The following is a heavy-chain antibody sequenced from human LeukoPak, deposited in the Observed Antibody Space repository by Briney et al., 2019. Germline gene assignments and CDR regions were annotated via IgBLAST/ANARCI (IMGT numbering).Heavy chain of an antibody. J-gene: IGHJ4*02. CDR1: GGSISSGSYY. CDR3: ARHETSSSWTSSFDY. Sequence: PSQTLSLTCTVSGGSISSGSYYCSWIRQPAGKGLEWIGRIYTSGSANYNPSLKSRVTISVDTSNNQFSLRLSSVTAADTAVYYCARHETSSSWTSSFDYWGQGTLVTVSS. D-gene: IGHD6-13*01. V-gene: IGHV4-61*02. CDR2: IYTSGSA.